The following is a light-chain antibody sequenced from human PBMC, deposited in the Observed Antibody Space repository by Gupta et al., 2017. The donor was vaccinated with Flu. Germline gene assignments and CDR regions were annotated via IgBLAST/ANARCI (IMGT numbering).Light chain of an antibody. J-gene: IGLJ1*01. CDR3: MIWHSSGYV. V-gene: IGLV5-45*02. CDR2: YKSDSDK. Sequence: PVLPQPSSLSAAPGASAGLTCPSRIGINVGTYRIYWYQQKPGSPPQYLLRYKSDSDKQQGSGVPSRFSGSKDASANAGILLISGLQSEDEADYYCMIWHSSGYVFGTGTKVTVL. CDR1: IGINVGTYR.